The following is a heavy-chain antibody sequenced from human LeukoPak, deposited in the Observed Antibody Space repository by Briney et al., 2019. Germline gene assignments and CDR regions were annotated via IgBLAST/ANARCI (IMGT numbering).Heavy chain of an antibody. CDR3: ASGSIAAAYYYYGMDV. V-gene: IGHV3-30-3*01. Sequence: PGRSLRLSCAASGFTFSSYAMHWVRQAPGKGLEWVAVISYDGSNKYYADSVKGRFTISRDNSKNTLYLQMNSLRAEDTAVYYCASGSIAAAYYYYGMDVWGQGTTVTVSS. D-gene: IGHD6-13*01. CDR2: ISYDGSNK. CDR1: GFTFSSYA. J-gene: IGHJ6*02.